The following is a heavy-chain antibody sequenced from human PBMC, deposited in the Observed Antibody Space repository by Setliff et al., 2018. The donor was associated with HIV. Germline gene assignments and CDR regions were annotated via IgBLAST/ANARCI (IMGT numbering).Heavy chain of an antibody. V-gene: IGHV3-48*04. J-gene: IGHJ3*02. CDR3: ASTMVRGPYYYDSSGYYGDIDAFDI. D-gene: IGHD3-22*01. CDR1: GFTFSSYS. Sequence: PGGSLILSCAASGFTFSSYSMNWVRQAPGKGLEWVSYISSSSSTIYYADSVKGRFTISRDNAKNSLYLQMNSLRAEDTAVYYCASTMVRGPYYYDSSGYYGDIDAFDIWGQGTMVTVSS. CDR2: ISSSSSTI.